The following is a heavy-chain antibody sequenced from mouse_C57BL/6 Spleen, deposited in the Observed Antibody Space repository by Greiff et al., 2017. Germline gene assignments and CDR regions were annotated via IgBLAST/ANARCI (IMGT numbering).Heavy chain of an antibody. CDR2: IYWDDDK. D-gene: IGHD1-1*01. CDR1: GFSLSTSGMG. CDR3: ARNYGSKYAMDY. J-gene: IGHJ4*01. Sequence: VKLMESGPGILQSSQTLSLTCSFSGFSLSTSGMGVSWIRQPSGKGLEWLAHIYWDDDKRYNPSLKSRLTISKDTSRNQVFLKITSVDTADTATYYCARNYGSKYAMDYWGQGTSVTVSS. V-gene: IGHV8-12*01.